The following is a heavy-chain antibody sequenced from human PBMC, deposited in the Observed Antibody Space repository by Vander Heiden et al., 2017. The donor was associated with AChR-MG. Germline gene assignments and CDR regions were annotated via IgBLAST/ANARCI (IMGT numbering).Heavy chain of an antibody. D-gene: IGHD1-26*01. CDR3: AKVLRTGGAYYGMDV. Sequence: EVQLLESGGGLVQPGGSLRLSCAASGFTFNTYAMIWVLQAPGKGLEWVSGIRASGSGTYYADAVKGRFTVSRDNSKNTLSLEMGSLRADDTAVYYCAKVLRTGGAYYGMDVWGQGTVVTVSS. J-gene: IGHJ6*02. CDR1: GFTFNTYA. CDR2: IRASGSGT. V-gene: IGHV3-23*01.